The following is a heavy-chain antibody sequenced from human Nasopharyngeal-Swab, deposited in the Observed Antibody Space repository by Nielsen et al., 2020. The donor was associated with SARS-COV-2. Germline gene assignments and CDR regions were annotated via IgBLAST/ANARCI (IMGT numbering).Heavy chain of an antibody. V-gene: IGHV1-69*13. CDR2: IIPIFGTA. J-gene: IGHJ4*02. CDR1: GYTFSSYA. D-gene: IGHD3-3*01. CDR3: ATSKGDFWSGYYTYYYFDY. Sequence: SVKVSCKASGYTFSSYAISWVRQAPGQGLEWMGGIIPIFGTANYAQKFQGRVTITADESTSTAYMELSSLRSEDTAVYYCATSKGDFWSGYYTYYYFDYWGQGTLVTVSS.